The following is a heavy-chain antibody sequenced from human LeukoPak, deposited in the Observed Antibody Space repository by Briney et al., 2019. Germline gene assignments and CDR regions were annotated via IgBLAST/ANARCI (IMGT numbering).Heavy chain of an antibody. J-gene: IGHJ4*02. D-gene: IGHD3-16*01. CDR3: ARVRYRLAETYIDY. V-gene: IGHV1-2*02. CDR1: GYTFTDYY. CDR2: INPNSGDT. Sequence: ASVKVSCKASGYTFTDYYIQWVRQAPGQGLEWMGWINPNSGDTNYAQKFQGRVTMTRDTSISTAYMELSRLRSDDTAVYYCARVRYRLAETYIDYWGQGTLVTVSS.